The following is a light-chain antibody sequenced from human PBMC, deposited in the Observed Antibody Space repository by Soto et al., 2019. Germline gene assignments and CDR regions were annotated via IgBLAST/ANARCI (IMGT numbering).Light chain of an antibody. V-gene: IGKV3-20*01. Sequence: EIVLTQSPGTLSLSPGERATLSCRASQSISSSYLAWYQQKPGQAPRLLIYDASSRATGIPDRFSGSGSGTDFTLTISRLEPEDFAVYYCQQYSTPPYSFGQGTRLEIK. J-gene: IGKJ2*03. CDR1: QSISSSY. CDR2: DAS. CDR3: QQYSTPPYS.